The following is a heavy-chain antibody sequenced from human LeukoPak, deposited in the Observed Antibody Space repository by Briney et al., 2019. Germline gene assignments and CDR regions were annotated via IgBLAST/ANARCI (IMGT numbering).Heavy chain of an antibody. CDR2: MNPNSGVT. V-gene: IGHV1-2*02. J-gene: IGHJ4*02. CDR3: AREGGPYRPLDY. CDR1: GYTFIGYY. Sequence: ASVKVSCKAFGYTFIGYYMHWVRQAPGQGLQWMGWMNPNSGVTNYAQKFQGRVTMTRDTSISTAYMELSGLRYDDTAVYYCAREGGPYRPLDYSGQGTLVTVAS.